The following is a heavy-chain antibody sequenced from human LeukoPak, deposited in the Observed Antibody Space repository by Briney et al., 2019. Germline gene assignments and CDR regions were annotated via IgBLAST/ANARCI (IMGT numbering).Heavy chain of an antibody. CDR1: GFTFSSYS. Sequence: PGGSLRLSCAASGFTFSSYSMNGFLQPPGKGLEWVSSISSSSSYIYYADSVKGRFTISRDNAKNSLYLQMNSLSAEDTAVYYCARDRWYQPLLYDDYFDYWGQGTLVTVSS. D-gene: IGHD2-2*02. V-gene: IGHV3-21*01. CDR3: ARDRWYQPLLYDDYFDY. CDR2: ISSSSSYI. J-gene: IGHJ4*02.